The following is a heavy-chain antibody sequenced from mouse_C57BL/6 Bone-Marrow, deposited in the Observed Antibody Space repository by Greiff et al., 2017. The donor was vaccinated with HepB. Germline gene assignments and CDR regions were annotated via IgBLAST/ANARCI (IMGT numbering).Heavy chain of an antibody. V-gene: IGHV1-63*01. D-gene: IGHD1-1*01. J-gene: IGHJ4*01. CDR1: GYTFTNYW. CDR3: ARAVTTVVATPDGAHYAMDY. Sequence: QVQLKESGAELVRPGTSVKMSCKASGYTFTNYWIGWAKQRPGHGLEWIGDIYPGGGYTNYNEKFKGKATLTADKSSSTAYMQFSSLTSEDSAIYYCARAVTTVVATPDGAHYAMDYWGQGTSVTVSS. CDR2: IYPGGGYT.